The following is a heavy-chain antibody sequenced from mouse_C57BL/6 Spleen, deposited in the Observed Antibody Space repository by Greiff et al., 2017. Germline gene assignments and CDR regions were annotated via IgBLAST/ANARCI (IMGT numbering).Heavy chain of an antibody. D-gene: IGHD2-1*01. Sequence: QVQLQQPGAELVKPGASVKMSCKASGYTFTSYWITWVKQRPGQGLEWIGDIYPGSGSTNYNEKFKSKATLTVDTSSSTAYMPLSSLTSESPAVYYCAREGIYYGAMDYWGQGTSVTVSS. V-gene: IGHV1-55*01. J-gene: IGHJ4*01. CDR3: AREGIYYGAMDY. CDR1: GYTFTSYW. CDR2: IYPGSGST.